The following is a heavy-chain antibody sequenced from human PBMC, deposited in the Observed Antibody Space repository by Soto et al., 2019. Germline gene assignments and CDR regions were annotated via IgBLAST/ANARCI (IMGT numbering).Heavy chain of an antibody. V-gene: IGHV3-74*01. CDR1: GFTFSSYW. J-gene: IGHJ6*02. CDR3: ARPTPWYYDFRSGYNYYYYGMDV. CDR2: INSDESST. D-gene: IGHD3-3*01. Sequence: GGSLRLSCAASGFTFSSYWMHWVRQAPGKGLVWVSRINSDESSTSYADSVKGRFTISRDNAKNTLYLQMNSLRAEDTAVYYCARPTPWYYDFRSGYNYYYYGMDVWGQGTTVTVSS.